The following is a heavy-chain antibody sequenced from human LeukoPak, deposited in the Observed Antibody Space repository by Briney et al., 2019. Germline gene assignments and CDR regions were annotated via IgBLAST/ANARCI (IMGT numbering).Heavy chain of an antibody. CDR3: ARGPGYSSSDGAFDI. D-gene: IGHD6-13*01. J-gene: IGHJ3*02. CDR1: GGSINSDDYY. V-gene: IGHV4-30-4*01. Sequence: SETLSLTCTVSGGSINSDDYYWSWVRQPPGKGLEWIGYIYYSGSTYYNSSLKSRVTISVDTSKNQFSLKLSSVTAADTAVYYCARGPGYSSSDGAFDIWGQGTMVTVSS. CDR2: IYYSGST.